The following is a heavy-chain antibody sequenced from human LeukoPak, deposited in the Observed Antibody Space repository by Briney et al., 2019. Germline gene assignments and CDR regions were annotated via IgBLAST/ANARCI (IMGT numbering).Heavy chain of an antibody. CDR3: AKDRAVTLYFDY. CDR2: FNGGGGST. CDR1: GFHFTTYG. D-gene: IGHD4-17*01. V-gene: IGHV3-23*01. Sequence: GGSLRLSCEASGFHFTTYGMTWVRQAPGKGLEWVSTFNGGGGSTYYADSVKGRFTISRDNSKNTLYLQMNSLRAEDTAVYYCAKDRAVTLYFDYWGQGTLVTVSS. J-gene: IGHJ4*02.